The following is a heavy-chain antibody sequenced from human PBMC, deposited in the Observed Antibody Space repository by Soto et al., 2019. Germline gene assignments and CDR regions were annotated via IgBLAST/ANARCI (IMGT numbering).Heavy chain of an antibody. CDR2: MNPNSGNT. Sequence: ASVKVSCKASGYTFTSYDINWVRQATGQGLEWMGWMNPNSGNTGYAQKFQGRVTMTRNTSISTAYMELSSLRSEDTAVYYCARTRRNTVTMISYYYYYMDVWGKGTTVTVSS. J-gene: IGHJ6*03. CDR1: GYTFTSYD. D-gene: IGHD4-17*01. CDR3: ARTRRNTVTMISYYYYYMDV. V-gene: IGHV1-8*01.